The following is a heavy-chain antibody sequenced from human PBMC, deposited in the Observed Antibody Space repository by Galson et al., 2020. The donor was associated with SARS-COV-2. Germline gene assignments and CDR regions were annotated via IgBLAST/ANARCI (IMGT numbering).Heavy chain of an antibody. CDR2: VGPDETDE. V-gene: IGHV3-30*04. CDR1: GFTFRTYP. J-gene: IGHJ4*02. CDR3: ARSPPGRYDSGQIYRRRYYFDN. D-gene: IGHD3-10*01. Sequence: GGSLRLSCVASGFTFRTYPLHWVRQAPGKGLEWVAVVGPDETDEYIDSVKGRFTVSRDNSKNTLYLQMNSLRPEDTGLYSCARSPPGRYDSGQIYRRRYYFDNWGQGTLVTVSS.